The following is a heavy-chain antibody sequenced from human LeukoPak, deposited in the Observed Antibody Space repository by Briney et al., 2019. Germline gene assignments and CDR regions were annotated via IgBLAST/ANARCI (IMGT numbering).Heavy chain of an antibody. CDR2: IYHSGST. J-gene: IGHJ4*02. D-gene: IGHD3-16*02. CDR1: GYSISSGYY. V-gene: IGHV4-38-2*02. Sequence: SETLSLTCTVSGYSISSGYYWGWIRQPPGKGLEWIGSIYHSGSTYYNPSLKSRVTISVDTSKNQFSLKLSSVTAADTAVYYCARGYHYDYVWGSYRWSYFDYWGQGTLVTVSS. CDR3: ARGYHYDYVWGSYRWSYFDY.